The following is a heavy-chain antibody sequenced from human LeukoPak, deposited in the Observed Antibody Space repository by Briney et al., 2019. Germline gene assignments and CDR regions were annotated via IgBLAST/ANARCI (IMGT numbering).Heavy chain of an antibody. CDR1: GFTFSSYV. CDR2: ISYDGSNE. D-gene: IGHD1-26*01. Sequence: GSLRLSCAASGFTFSSYVMHWVRQAPGKGLEWVAIISYDGSNEYYADSVKGRFTISRDNSKNTLYLQMNSLRAEDTAVYYCARGQAWSVGRFDYWGQGTLVTVSS. J-gene: IGHJ4*02. CDR3: ARGQAWSVGRFDY. V-gene: IGHV3-30*04.